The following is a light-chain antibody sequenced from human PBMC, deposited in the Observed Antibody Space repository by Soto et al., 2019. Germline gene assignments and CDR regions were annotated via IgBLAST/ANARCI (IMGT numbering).Light chain of an antibody. Sequence: ANRMTQSPSSFSASTGDRVTITCRASQGISSYLAWYQQKPGKAPKLLIYAASTLQSGVPSRFSGSGSGTDFTLTISCLQSEDFATYYCKQYYSYPLTFGGGTKVDIK. CDR3: KQYYSYPLT. CDR2: AAS. CDR1: QGISSY. V-gene: IGKV1-8*01. J-gene: IGKJ4*01.